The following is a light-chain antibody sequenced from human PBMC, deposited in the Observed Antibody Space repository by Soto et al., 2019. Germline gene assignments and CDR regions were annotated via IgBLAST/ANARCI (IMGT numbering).Light chain of an antibody. CDR2: EVS. CDR3: SSYTSSSTLV. Sequence: QSVLTQPASVSGSPGQSISISCTGTSSDVGAYNFVSWYQQHPDKAPKLMIYEVSNRPSGVSNRFSGSKSGNTASLTISGLQAEDEADYYCSSYTSSSTLVFGSGTKV. CDR1: SSDVGAYNF. J-gene: IGLJ1*01. V-gene: IGLV2-14*01.